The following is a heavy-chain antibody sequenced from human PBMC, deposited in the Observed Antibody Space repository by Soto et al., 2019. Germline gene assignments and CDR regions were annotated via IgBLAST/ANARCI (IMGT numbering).Heavy chain of an antibody. D-gene: IGHD6-6*01. Sequence: ASVKVSCKASGYTFTSYYMHWVRQAPVQGLEWMGIINPSGGSTSYAQKFQGRVTMTRDTSTSTVYMELSSLRSEDTAVYYCARGLAARRGGYYFDYWGQGTLVTVS. V-gene: IGHV1-46*01. CDR1: GYTFTSYY. CDR2: INPSGGST. CDR3: ARGLAARRGGYYFDY. J-gene: IGHJ4*02.